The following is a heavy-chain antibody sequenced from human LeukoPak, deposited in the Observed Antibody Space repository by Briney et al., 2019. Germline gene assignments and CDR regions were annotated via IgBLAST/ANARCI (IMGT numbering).Heavy chain of an antibody. V-gene: IGHV3-7*01. Sequence: GGSLRLSCAASGFSFSEYWMSWVRQAPGKGLEWVANIKPDGSETYYLASVRGRFSISRDNAKNSLYLEMNSLRAEDTAMYYCARHPLIMAGDGDFDYWGQGPLVTVSS. CDR2: IKPDGSET. J-gene: IGHJ4*02. CDR3: ARHPLIMAGDGDFDY. D-gene: IGHD4/OR15-4a*01. CDR1: GFSFSEYW.